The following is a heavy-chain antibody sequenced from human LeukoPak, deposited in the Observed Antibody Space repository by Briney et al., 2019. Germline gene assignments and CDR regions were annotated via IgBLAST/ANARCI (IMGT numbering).Heavy chain of an antibody. CDR3: ARDVVNWGPNY. J-gene: IGHJ4*02. CDR2: IIPILGIA. Sequence: GASVKVSCKASGGTFSSYAISWVRQAPGQGLEWMGRIIPILGIANYAQKFQGRVTIAADKSTSTAYMELSSLRSEDTAVYYCARDVVNWGPNYWGQGTLVTVSS. D-gene: IGHD7-27*01. V-gene: IGHV1-69*04. CDR1: GGTFSSYA.